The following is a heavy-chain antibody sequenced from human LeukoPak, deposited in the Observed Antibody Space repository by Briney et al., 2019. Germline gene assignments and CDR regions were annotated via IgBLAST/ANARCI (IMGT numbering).Heavy chain of an antibody. V-gene: IGHV4-34*01. Sequence: SETLSLTCAVYGGSFSGYYWSWIRQPPGRGLEWIGEINHSGSTNYNPSLKSRVTISVDTSKNQFSLKLSSVTAADTAVYYCARCRPYMKGGYYDSSGYSYYYYGMDVWGQGTTVTVSS. D-gene: IGHD3-22*01. CDR3: ARCRPYMKGGYYDSSGYSYYYYGMDV. CDR2: INHSGST. J-gene: IGHJ6*02. CDR1: GGSFSGYY.